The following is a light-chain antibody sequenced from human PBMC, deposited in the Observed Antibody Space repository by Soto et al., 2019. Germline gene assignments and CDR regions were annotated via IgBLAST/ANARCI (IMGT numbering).Light chain of an antibody. CDR3: QQRNNWPVT. CDR2: DAS. V-gene: IGKV3-11*01. Sequence: DIVMTQSPATLSLSLGERATLSCRASQSVSSYLVWYQQKPGKAPSVLIPDASSRATGIPSRFSGSGSGTGFTLTISSLEPEDLAVYYCQQRNNWPVTFGVGTKVEIK. J-gene: IGKJ4*01. CDR1: QSVSSY.